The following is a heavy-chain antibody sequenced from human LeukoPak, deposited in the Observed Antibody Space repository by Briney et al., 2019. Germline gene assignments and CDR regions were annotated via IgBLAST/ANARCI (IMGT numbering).Heavy chain of an antibody. CDR2: IYSGGST. J-gene: IGHJ4*02. CDR1: GFTVSSNY. D-gene: IGHD1-1*01. Sequence: PGGSLRLSCAASGFTVSSNYMSWVRQAPGKGLEWVSVIYSGGSTYYADSVKGRFTISRDNSKNTLYLHINSLRAEDTAVYYCAKWNVGTAFDYWGQGTLVTVSS. CDR3: AKWNVGTAFDY. V-gene: IGHV3-53*01.